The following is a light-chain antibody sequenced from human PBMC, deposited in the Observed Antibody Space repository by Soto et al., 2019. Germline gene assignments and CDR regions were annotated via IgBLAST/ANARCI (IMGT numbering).Light chain of an antibody. J-gene: IGKJ1*01. CDR3: MQALQIRVE. CDR1: QSLLHSNGYNY. V-gene: IGKV2-28*01. Sequence: DSVMTQFPRSLSVTPGEPASISCRSSQSLLHSNGYNYLDWYVQKPGQSPLLLIYLGSNRASGVPDRFSGRESGTDFTLKISTVEAEDVGVYYCMQALQIRVEFGQGTKVEIK. CDR2: LGS.